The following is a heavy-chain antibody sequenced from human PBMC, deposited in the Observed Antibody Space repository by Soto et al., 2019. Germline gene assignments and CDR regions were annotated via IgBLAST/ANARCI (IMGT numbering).Heavy chain of an antibody. Sequence: ASVKVSCKASGYTFTSYYMHWVRQAPGQGLEWMGIINPSGGSTSYAQKFQGRVTMTRDTSTSTVYMELSSLRSEDTAVYYCAREHSSGSYGYYYYGMDVWGQGTTVTVSS. CDR2: INPSGGST. CDR1: GYTFTSYY. CDR3: AREHSSGSYGYYYYGMDV. V-gene: IGHV1-46*01. J-gene: IGHJ6*02. D-gene: IGHD6-19*01.